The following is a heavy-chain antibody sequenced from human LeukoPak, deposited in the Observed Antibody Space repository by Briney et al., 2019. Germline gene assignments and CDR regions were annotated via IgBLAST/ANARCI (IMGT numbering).Heavy chain of an antibody. CDR2: ISSSGSTI. V-gene: IGHV3-48*03. J-gene: IGHJ4*02. CDR1: GFTFSSYE. Sequence: GGSLRLSCAASGFTFSSYEMNWVRQAPGKGLEWVSYISSSGSTIYYADSVKGRFTISRDNAKNSLYLQMNSLGAEDTAVYYCAGSPVLLWFGELAKVDYWGQGTLVTVSS. D-gene: IGHD3-10*01. CDR3: AGSPVLLWFGELAKVDY.